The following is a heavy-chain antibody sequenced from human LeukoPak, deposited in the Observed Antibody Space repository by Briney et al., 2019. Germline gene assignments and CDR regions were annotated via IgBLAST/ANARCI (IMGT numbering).Heavy chain of an antibody. Sequence: GGSLRLSCAASGFTVSSNYMSWVRQAPGKGLEWVSVIYSGGSTYYADSVKGRFTISRDNSKNTLYLQMNSLRAEDTAVYYCAREGQQSGDYLDYWGQGTLVTVSS. CDR1: GFTVSSNY. CDR2: IYSGGST. V-gene: IGHV3-53*01. J-gene: IGHJ4*02. CDR3: AREGQQSGDYLDY. D-gene: IGHD6-13*01.